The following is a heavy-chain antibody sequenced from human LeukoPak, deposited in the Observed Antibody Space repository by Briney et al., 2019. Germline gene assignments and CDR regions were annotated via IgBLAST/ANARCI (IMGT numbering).Heavy chain of an antibody. CDR3: ARDYDKAFDI. J-gene: IGHJ3*02. CDR2: IYSGGST. D-gene: IGHD3-22*01. CDR1: GFTFSSYS. Sequence: PGGSLRLSCAASGFTFSSYSMSWVRQAPGKGLEWVSVIYSGGSTYYADSVKGRFTISRDNSKNTLYLQMNSLRAEDTAVYYCARDYDKAFDIWGQGTMVTVSS. V-gene: IGHV3-53*01.